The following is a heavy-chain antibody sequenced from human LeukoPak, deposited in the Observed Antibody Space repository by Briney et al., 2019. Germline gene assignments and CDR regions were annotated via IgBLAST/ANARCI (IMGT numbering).Heavy chain of an antibody. CDR1: GGSFSGYY. J-gene: IGHJ4*02. V-gene: IGHV4-34*10. CDR3: ARRPVVSRAGDFFFDY. Sequence: SETLSLTCAVYGGSFSGYYWSWIRQPPGKGLEWIGEINHSGSTNYNPSLESRVAMSRDTSNNQFSLRLSSVTAADTAVYFCARRPVVSRAGDFFFDYWSQGIQVTVSP. CDR2: INHSGST. D-gene: IGHD3-3*01.